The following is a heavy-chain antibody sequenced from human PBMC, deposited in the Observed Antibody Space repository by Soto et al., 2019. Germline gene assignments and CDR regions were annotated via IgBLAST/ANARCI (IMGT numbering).Heavy chain of an antibody. CDR3: AVYGYGVSAAAY. Sequence: TGGSLRLSSAGSGLTIRNDWLSWVRQAPGKGLEWVANINQDGSERYYVDSVRGRFTISRDNVENSLYLQLNSLRPEDTAVYYCAVYGYGVSAAAYWGQGTLVTVSS. V-gene: IGHV3-7*03. CDR2: INQDGSER. D-gene: IGHD4-17*01. J-gene: IGHJ4*02. CDR1: GLTIRNDW.